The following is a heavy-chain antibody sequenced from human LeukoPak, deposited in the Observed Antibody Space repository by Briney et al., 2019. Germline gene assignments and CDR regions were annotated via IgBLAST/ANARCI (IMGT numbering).Heavy chain of an antibody. CDR1: GFPFSYFG. D-gene: IGHD3-9*01. Sequence: GGSLRLSCAASGFPFSYFGMHWVRQAPGKGLEWVAFIRYDGSNKYYADSVKGRFTISRDNSKNTLYLQMNSLRAEDTAVYYCANSADILTGYYSWGQGTLVTVSS. J-gene: IGHJ4*02. CDR2: IRYDGSNK. CDR3: ANSADILTGYYS. V-gene: IGHV3-30*02.